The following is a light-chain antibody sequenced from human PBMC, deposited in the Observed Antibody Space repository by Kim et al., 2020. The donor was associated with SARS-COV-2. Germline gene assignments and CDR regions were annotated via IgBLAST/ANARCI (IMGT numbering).Light chain of an antibody. Sequence: VSVSPGQTASITCSGDKLGDKFTSWYQQRPGQSPVLVIYQDRKRPSGIPGRFSGSTSGNTATLTISGTQAMDEADYYCQAWDNSLVFGGGTQLTVL. CDR2: QDR. CDR3: QAWDNSLV. J-gene: IGLJ2*01. CDR1: KLGDKF. V-gene: IGLV3-1*01.